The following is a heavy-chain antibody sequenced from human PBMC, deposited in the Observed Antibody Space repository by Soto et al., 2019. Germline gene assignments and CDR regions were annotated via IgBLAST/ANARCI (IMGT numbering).Heavy chain of an antibody. CDR3: ARAIFPYDYVWGSYRYDFGFDP. D-gene: IGHD3-16*02. CDR1: CYTFTSYG. Sequence: SVKVSCKASCYTFTSYGISWVRQAPGQGLEWMGGIIPIFGTANYAQKFQGRVTITADKSTSTAYMELSSLRSEDTAVYYCARAIFPYDYVWGSYRYDFGFDPWGQGTLVTVSS. V-gene: IGHV1-69*06. J-gene: IGHJ5*02. CDR2: IIPIFGTA.